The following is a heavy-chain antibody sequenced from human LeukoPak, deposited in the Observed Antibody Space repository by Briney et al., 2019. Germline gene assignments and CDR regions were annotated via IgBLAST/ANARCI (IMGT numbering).Heavy chain of an antibody. J-gene: IGHJ4*02. CDR3: AKVNSMVRGVTYYFDY. V-gene: IGHV3-30*18. D-gene: IGHD3-10*01. CDR1: GFTFSSYG. CDR2: ISYDGSNK. Sequence: PGRSLRLSCAASGFTFSSYGMHWVRQAPGKGLEWVAVISYDGSNKYYADSVKGRFTISRDNSKNTLYLQMNSLRAEDTAVYYCAKVNSMVRGVTYYFDYWGQGTLVTVPS.